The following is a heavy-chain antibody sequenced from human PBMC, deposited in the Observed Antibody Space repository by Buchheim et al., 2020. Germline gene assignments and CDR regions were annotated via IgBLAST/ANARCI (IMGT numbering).Heavy chain of an antibody. V-gene: IGHV5-10-1*01. J-gene: IGHJ2*01. CDR2: IDPSDSYT. CDR1: GYSFTSYW. D-gene: IGHD3-10*01. Sequence: EVQLVQSGAEVKKPGESLRISCKGSGYSFTSYWISWVRQMPGKGLEWMGRIDPSDSYTNYSPSFQGHVTISADKSISTAYPQWSSLKASDTAMYYCARQEWFGELSHWYFDLWGRGTLVTVSS. CDR3: ARQEWFGELSHWYFDL.